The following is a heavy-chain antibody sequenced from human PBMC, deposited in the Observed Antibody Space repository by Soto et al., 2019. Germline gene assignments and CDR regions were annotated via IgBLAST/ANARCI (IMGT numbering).Heavy chain of an antibody. CDR2: ISSSSSYI. J-gene: IGHJ6*02. D-gene: IGHD6-13*01. Sequence: PGGSLRLSCAASGFTFSSYSINWVRQAPGKGLEWVSSISSSSSYIYYADSVKGRFTISRDNAKNSLYLQMNSLRAEDTAVYYCARALLYSSSWTYDYYYYYGMDVWGQGTTVTVSS. CDR1: GFTFSSYS. V-gene: IGHV3-21*01. CDR3: ARALLYSSSWTYDYYYYYGMDV.